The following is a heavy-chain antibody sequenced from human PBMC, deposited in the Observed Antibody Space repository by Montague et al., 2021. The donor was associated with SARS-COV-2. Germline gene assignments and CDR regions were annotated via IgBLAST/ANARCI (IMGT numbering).Heavy chain of an antibody. CDR2: ISSDGGVN. J-gene: IGHJ3*02. V-gene: IGHV3-30*04. Sequence: SLRLSCAASGFNFNSYPMHWVRQTPGKGLEWVAVISSDGGVNYSADSVKGRFTISRDNSKNTLFLEMHSLRAEDTAVYYCARDSEQLPPGAFDIWGRGTVVTVSS. CDR3: ARDSEQLPPGAFDI. CDR1: GFNFNSYP. D-gene: IGHD1/OR15-1a*01.